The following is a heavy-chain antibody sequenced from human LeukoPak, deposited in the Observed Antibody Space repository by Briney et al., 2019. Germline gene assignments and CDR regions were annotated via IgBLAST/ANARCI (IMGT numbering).Heavy chain of an antibody. D-gene: IGHD3-10*01. V-gene: IGHV3-48*03. CDR3: ARVSHVLLWFGELGGMDV. CDR1: GFTFSSYE. J-gene: IGHJ6*04. CDR2: ISSSWSTI. Sequence: GGSLRLSCAASGFTFSSYEMNWVRQAPGEGLEWVSHISSSWSTIYYADSVKSRFTISRDNAKNSLYLQMNSLRAEDTAVYYCARVSHVLLWFGELGGMDVWGKGTTVTVSS.